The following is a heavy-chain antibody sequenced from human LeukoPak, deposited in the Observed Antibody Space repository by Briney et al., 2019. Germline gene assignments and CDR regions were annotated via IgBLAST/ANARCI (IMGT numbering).Heavy chain of an antibody. Sequence: SETLSLTCTVSGGSNYWSWIRQPPGKGLEWIGYIYYSGSTNYNPSLKSRVTISVDTSKNQFSLKLSSVTAADTAVYYCARTDSSSSLSYYFDYWGQGTLVTVSS. CDR1: GGSNY. J-gene: IGHJ4*02. V-gene: IGHV4-59*01. CDR2: IYYSGST. D-gene: IGHD6-6*01. CDR3: ARTDSSSSLSYYFDY.